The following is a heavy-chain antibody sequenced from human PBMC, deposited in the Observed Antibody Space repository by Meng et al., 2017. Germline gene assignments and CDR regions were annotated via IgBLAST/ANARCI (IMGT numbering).Heavy chain of an antibody. D-gene: IGHD6-25*01. CDR2: ISYDGSNK. CDR3: ARDIARSGKYYFDY. J-gene: IGHJ4*02. CDR1: GFTFSSYA. Sequence: QVQVVGSGGGVVQPGRSLRLSCAASGFTFSSYAMHWVRQAPGKGLEWVAVISYDGSNKYYADSVKGRFTISRDNSKNTLYLQMNSLRAEDTAVYYCARDIARSGKYYFDYWGQGTLVTVSS. V-gene: IGHV3-30*01.